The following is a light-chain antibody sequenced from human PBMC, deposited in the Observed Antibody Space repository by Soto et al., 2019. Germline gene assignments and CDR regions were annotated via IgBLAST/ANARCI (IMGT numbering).Light chain of an antibody. CDR1: SSDVGAYNY. V-gene: IGLV2-14*01. CDR2: EVS. J-gene: IGLJ1*01. CDR3: NSYTSSGTLL. Sequence: QSALTQPASVSGSPGQSITISCTGTSSDVGAYNYVSWYQHHPGKAPKLIIYEVSYRPSGVSNRFSASKSGNTASLTISGLQVEDEADYYCNSYTSSGTLLFGTATKLTVL.